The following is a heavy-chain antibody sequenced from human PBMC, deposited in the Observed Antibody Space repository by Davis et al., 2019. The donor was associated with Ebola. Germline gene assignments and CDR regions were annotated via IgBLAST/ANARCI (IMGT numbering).Heavy chain of an antibody. CDR3: ARGLFLWLAAFDY. V-gene: IGHV4-30-4*01. J-gene: IGHJ4*02. D-gene: IGHD6-19*01. CDR1: GGSISSGDYY. CDR2: IYYSGST. Sequence: SETLSLTCTVSGGSISSGDYYWSWIRQPPGKGLEWIGYIYYSGSTYYNPSLKSRVTISVDTSKNQFSLKLSSVTAADTAVYYCARGLFLWLAAFDYWGQGTLVTVSS.